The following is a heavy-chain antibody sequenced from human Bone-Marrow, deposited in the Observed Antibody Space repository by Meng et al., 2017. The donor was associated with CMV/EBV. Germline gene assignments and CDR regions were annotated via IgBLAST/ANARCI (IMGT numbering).Heavy chain of an antibody. V-gene: IGHV3-74*01. CDR1: GFTFSSSW. CDR3: ARATGDDAFEI. CDR2: INSDGSST. Sequence: GGSLRLSCAASGFTFSSSWMHWVRQAPGKGLVWVSRINSDGSSTNYADSVKGRFTISRDNAKNTLFLQMNSLRAEDTAVYYCARATGDDAFEIWGQGTMVTVS. J-gene: IGHJ3*02. D-gene: IGHD3-16*01.